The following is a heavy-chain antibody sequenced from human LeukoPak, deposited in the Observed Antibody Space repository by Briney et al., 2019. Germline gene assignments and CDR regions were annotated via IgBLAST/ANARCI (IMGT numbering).Heavy chain of an antibody. J-gene: IGHJ6*03. Sequence: PSETLSLTCTVSGGSISSYYWSWIRQPAGKGLEWIGRIYTSGSTNYNPSLKSRVTMSVDTSKNQFSLKLSSVTAADTAVYYCARAREGYNWNDFYYYYYMDVWGKGTTVTISS. V-gene: IGHV4-4*07. CDR1: GGSISSYY. CDR3: ARAREGYNWNDFYYYYYMDV. CDR2: IYTSGST. D-gene: IGHD1-1*01.